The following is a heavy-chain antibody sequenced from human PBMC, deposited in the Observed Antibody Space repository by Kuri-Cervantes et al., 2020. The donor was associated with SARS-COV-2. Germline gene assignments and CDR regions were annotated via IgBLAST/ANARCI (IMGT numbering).Heavy chain of an antibody. Sequence: SETLSLTCAVYGGSFSGYYWSWIRQPPGKGLEWIGEINHTGSATYNPSLKSRVTISVDTSKDQFSLKLSSVTAADTAVYYCARVVAESSSGLQLDYWGQGTLVTVSS. J-gene: IGHJ4*02. CDR2: INHTGSA. V-gene: IGHV4-34*01. D-gene: IGHD6-19*01. CDR1: GGSFSGYY. CDR3: ARVVAESSSGLQLDY.